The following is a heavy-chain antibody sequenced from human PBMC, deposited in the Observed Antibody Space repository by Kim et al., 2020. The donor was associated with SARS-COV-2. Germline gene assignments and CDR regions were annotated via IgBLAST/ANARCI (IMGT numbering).Heavy chain of an antibody. D-gene: IGHD3-22*01. CDR3: ARPVSYYDSSGYYYSGFD. CDR1: GGSFSGYY. CDR2: INHSGST. V-gene: IGHV4-34*01. J-gene: IGHJ4*01. Sequence: SETLSLTCAVYGGSFSGYYWSWIRQPPGKGLEWIGEINHSGSTNYNPSLKSRVTISVDTSKNQFSLKLSSVTAADTAVYYCARPVSYYDSSGYYYSGFD.